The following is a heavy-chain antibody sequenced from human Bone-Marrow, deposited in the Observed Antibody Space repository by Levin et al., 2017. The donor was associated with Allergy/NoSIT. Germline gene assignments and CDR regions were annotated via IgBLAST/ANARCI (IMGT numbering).Heavy chain of an antibody. Sequence: GESLKISCAACGFTFDDYTMHWVRQPPGKSLEWVSLISWDGGVTYYADAVKGRFTISRDNNKNSLYLQMNSLGPEDTALYYCAKYTSADVLTGYFENWGQGTLVTVSS. CDR3: AKYTSADVLTGYFEN. CDR1: GFTFDDYT. CDR2: ISWDGGVT. J-gene: IGHJ4*02. D-gene: IGHD3-9*01. V-gene: IGHV3-43*01.